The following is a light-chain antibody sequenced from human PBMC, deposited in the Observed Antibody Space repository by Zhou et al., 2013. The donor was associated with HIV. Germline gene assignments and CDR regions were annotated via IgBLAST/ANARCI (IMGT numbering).Light chain of an antibody. Sequence: EIVLTQSPATLSLSPGERATLSCRASQSVGSSLAWYQQKPGQAPSLLISDASNRATGIPARFSGSGSGTDFTLTISSLQPEDFAVYYCQQYGSSPRTFGQGTKVEIK. J-gene: IGKJ1*01. V-gene: IGKV3-11*01. CDR1: QSVGSS. CDR2: DAS. CDR3: QQYGSSPRT.